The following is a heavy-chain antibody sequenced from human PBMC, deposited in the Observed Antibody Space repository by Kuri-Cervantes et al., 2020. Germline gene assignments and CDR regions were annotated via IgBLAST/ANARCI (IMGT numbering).Heavy chain of an antibody. CDR2: TYYRSQWLN. CDR3: ARVWPYNSGWYVGWYFDL. J-gene: IGHJ2*01. V-gene: IGHV6-1*01. CDR1: GDSVSSNSAA. D-gene: IGHD6-19*01. Sequence: SQTLSLTCAISGDSVSSNSAAWNWIRQSPSRGLEWLGRTYYRSQWLNDYAVSVKSRITINPDTSKNQFSLQLNSVTAADTAVYYCARVWPYNSGWYVGWYFDLWGRGTLVTVSS.